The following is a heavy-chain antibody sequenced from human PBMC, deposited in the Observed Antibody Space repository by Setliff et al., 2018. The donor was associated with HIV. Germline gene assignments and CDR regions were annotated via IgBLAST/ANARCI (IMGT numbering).Heavy chain of an antibody. CDR3: TRHRGSFDY. J-gene: IGHJ4*02. CDR1: GFSNSA. V-gene: IGHV3-73*01. CDR2: IRSKANNYAT. D-gene: IGHD1-26*01. Sequence: GGSLRLSCAASGFSNSALHWVRQAPGKGLEWVGRIRSKANNYATEYGASVKGRFIISRDDSKNMAYLQMKSLRTEDTAIYYCTRHRGSFDYWGLGTLVTVSS.